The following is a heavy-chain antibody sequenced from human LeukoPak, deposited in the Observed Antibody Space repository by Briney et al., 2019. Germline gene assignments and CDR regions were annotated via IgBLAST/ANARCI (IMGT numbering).Heavy chain of an antibody. CDR3: ARGGYDSGSYYKGPLYYFDY. CDR1: GFTVSSNY. CDR2: IYSGGAT. V-gene: IGHV3-53*01. Sequence: GGSLRLSCAASGFTVSSNYMSWVRQAPGKGLEWVSVIYSGGATYYTDSVKGRFTISRDNSKNTLYLQMNSLRAEDTAVYYCARGGYDSGSYYKGPLYYFDYWGRGTLVTVSS. J-gene: IGHJ4*02. D-gene: IGHD3-10*01.